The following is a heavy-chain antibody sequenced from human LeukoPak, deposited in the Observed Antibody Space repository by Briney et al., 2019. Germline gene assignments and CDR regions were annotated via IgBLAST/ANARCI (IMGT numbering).Heavy chain of an antibody. CDR3: AEVRELVGSWFDP. J-gene: IGHJ5*02. CDR2: IIPIFGTA. D-gene: IGHD6-6*01. Sequence: GASVKVSYKASGGTFSSYAISWVRQAPGQGLEWMGGIIPIFGTANYAQKFQGRVTITTDESTSTAYMELSSLRSEDTAVYYCAEVRELVGSWFDPWGQGTLVTVSS. V-gene: IGHV1-69*05. CDR1: GGTFSSYA.